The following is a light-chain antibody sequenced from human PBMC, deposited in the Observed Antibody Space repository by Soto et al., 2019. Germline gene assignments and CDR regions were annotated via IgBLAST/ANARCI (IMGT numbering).Light chain of an antibody. V-gene: IGLV2-14*03. CDR3: CSYTTSTTYV. Sequence: QSALTQPASVSGSPGQSITISCTGTVSDVGGYDSVSWYQQHPGRAPKLIIYGVNNRPSGVSNRFSAPKSADTASLTISGLQAEDEANYYCCSYTTSTTYVFGTGTK. CDR2: GVN. CDR1: VSDVGGYDS. J-gene: IGLJ1*01.